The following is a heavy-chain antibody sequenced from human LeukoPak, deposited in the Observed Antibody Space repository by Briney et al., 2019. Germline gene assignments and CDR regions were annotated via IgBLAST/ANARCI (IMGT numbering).Heavy chain of an antibody. CDR3: VKECCGNWYNLNYFYGMDP. CDR2: ISGSGGTT. Sequence: GGSPRLSCAASGFTFIDYAMNWVRQAPGKGLEWVSAISGSGGTTYYADSVKGRFTISRDNSRNTLFLQMNSLSAEDTALYYCVKECCGNWYNLNYFYGMDPWGQGTAVTVSS. CDR1: GFTFIDYA. V-gene: IGHV3-23*01. D-gene: IGHD1-14*01. J-gene: IGHJ6*02.